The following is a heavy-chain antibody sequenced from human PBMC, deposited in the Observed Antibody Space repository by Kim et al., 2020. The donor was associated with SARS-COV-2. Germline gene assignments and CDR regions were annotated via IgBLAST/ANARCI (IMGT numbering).Heavy chain of an antibody. J-gene: IGHJ4*02. CDR3: ARERYSYGSDY. Sequence: SETLSLTCTVSGGSISSYYWSWIRQPPGKGLEWIGYIYYSGSTNYNPSPKSRVTISVDTSKNQFSLKLSSVTAADTAVYYCARERYSYGSDYWGQGTLVTVSS. CDR1: GGSISSYY. V-gene: IGHV4-59*01. D-gene: IGHD5-18*01. CDR2: IYYSGST.